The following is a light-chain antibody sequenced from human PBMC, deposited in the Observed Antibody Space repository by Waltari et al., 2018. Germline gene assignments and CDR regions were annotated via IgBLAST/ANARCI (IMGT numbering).Light chain of an antibody. V-gene: IGLV2-23*02. CDR3: CSYTSSSTWV. CDR1: SRDVGNYTL. CDR2: EVN. Sequence: QSALTQPASVSGSPGQSITISCTGTSRDVGNYTLVSWYQQYPGKAPKLMIYEVNKWPSGVSNRFSVSKSGNTASLTISGLQAEDEAHYYCCSYTSSSTWVFGGGTKLTVL. J-gene: IGLJ3*02.